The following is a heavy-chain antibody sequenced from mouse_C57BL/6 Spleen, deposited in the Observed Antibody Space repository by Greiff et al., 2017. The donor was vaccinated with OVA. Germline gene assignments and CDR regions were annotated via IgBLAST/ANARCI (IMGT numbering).Heavy chain of an antibody. CDR1: GYTFTSYW. V-gene: IGHV1-55*01. CDR3: ARSYYGSSPSYAMDY. D-gene: IGHD1-1*01. J-gene: IGHJ4*01. Sequence: QVQLQQPGAELVKPGASVKMSCKASGYTFTSYWITWVKQRPGQGLEWIGDIYPGSGSTNYNEKFKSKATLTVDTSSSTAYMQLSSLTSEDSAVYYCARSYYGSSPSYAMDYWGQGTSVTVSS. CDR2: IYPGSGST.